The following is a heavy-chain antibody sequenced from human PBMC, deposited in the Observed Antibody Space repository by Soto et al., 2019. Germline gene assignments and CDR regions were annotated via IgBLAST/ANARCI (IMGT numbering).Heavy chain of an antibody. CDR1: GFTFSSYA. CDR3: AKNNWTDPYYYYMDV. CDR2: ISGSGGST. Sequence: EVQLLESGGGLVQPGGSLRLSCAASGFTFSSYAMSWVRQAPGTGLEWVSAISGSGGSTYYADSVKGRSTISRDNSKNTLYRQMNSLRAEDTAVYYCAKNNWTDPYYYYMDVWGKGTTVTVSS. J-gene: IGHJ6*03. D-gene: IGHD1-1*01. V-gene: IGHV3-23*01.